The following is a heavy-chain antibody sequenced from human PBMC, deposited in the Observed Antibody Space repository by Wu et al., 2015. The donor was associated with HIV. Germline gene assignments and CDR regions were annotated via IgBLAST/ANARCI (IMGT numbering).Heavy chain of an antibody. CDR2: IIPMFERP. CDR1: GGTFNSFA. D-gene: IGHD3-9*01. Sequence: QVQVVQSGPEMKRPGSSVKVSCKASGGTFNSFAISWVRQVPGQGLEWLGGIIPMFERPNYAEKFEHRLKINADESSTTVYMELRGLRSGDTAFYYCARGEDVLTGYSPYYYYYGMDVWGQGTTVTVSS. V-gene: IGHV1-69*13. CDR3: ARGEDVLTGYSPYYYYYGMDV. J-gene: IGHJ6*02.